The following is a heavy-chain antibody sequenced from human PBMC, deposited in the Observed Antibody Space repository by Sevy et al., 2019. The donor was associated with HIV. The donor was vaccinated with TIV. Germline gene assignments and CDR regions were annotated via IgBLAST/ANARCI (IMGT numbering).Heavy chain of an antibody. J-gene: IGHJ6*02. CDR2: IKSKTDGGTT. D-gene: IGHD5-12*01. Sequence: GESLKISCAASGFTFSNAWMSWVRQAPGKGLEWVGRIKSKTDGGTTDYAAPVKGRFTISRDDSKNTLYLQMNSLKTEDTAVYYCTTVATTPRYYYGMDVWGQGTTVTVSS. V-gene: IGHV3-15*01. CDR3: TTVATTPRYYYGMDV. CDR1: GFTFSNAW.